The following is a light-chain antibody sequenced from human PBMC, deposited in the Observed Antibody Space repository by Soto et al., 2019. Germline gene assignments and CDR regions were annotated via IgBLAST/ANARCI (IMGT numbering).Light chain of an antibody. CDR2: GVS. V-gene: IGKV1-12*01. Sequence: DIQMTQSPSSVSASVGDRVTVTCRASQGISSFLDWYQWKPGKGPKLLIYGVSSLQSGVPSRFSGSGSGTDFTLTISSLQPEDFATYYCQQGLSLPLTFGGGTKVEIK. J-gene: IGKJ4*01. CDR1: QGISSF. CDR3: QQGLSLPLT.